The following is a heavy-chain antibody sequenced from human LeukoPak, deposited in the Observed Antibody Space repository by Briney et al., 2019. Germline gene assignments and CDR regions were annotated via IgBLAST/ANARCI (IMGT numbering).Heavy chain of an antibody. D-gene: IGHD5-12*01. CDR1: GASVSGSNYY. CDR2: IYHSGST. V-gene: IGHV4-61*01. J-gene: IGHJ4*02. Sequence: SETLSLTCAVSGASVSGSNYYWSWIRQPPGKGLEWIGYIYHSGSTKYNPSLKSRVTISVDTSKNQFSLKLSSVTAADTAVYYCARDGYSGNDGLWGQGTLVTVSS. CDR3: ARDGYSGNDGL.